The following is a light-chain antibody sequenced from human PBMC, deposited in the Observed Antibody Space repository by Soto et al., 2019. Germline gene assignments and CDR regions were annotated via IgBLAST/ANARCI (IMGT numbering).Light chain of an antibody. Sequence: DIVMTQSPDSLAVSLGERATINCKSSQSVLYSSNNKNYLAWYQQKLGQPPKLLIYWASTRESGVPDRFSGSGSGTDFSLTISSLQAGDVAVYYCQQYYNTPLTFGGGTKVEIK. CDR1: QSVLYSSNNKNY. CDR3: QQYYNTPLT. CDR2: WAS. V-gene: IGKV4-1*01. J-gene: IGKJ4*01.